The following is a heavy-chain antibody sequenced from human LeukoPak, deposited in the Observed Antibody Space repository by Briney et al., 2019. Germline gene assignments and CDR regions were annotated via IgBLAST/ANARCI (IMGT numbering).Heavy chain of an antibody. D-gene: IGHD2-2*01. CDR2: IYTSGST. V-gene: IGHV4-4*09. J-gene: IGHJ6*03. Sequence: PSETLSLTCTVSGGSISSYYWSWIRQPPGKGLEWIGYIYTSGSTNYNPSLKSRVTISVDTSKNQFSLKLSSVTAADTAVYYCARGVIVPAAIEDYYMGVWGKGTTVTVSS. CDR1: GGSISSYY. CDR3: ARGVIVPAAIEDYYMGV.